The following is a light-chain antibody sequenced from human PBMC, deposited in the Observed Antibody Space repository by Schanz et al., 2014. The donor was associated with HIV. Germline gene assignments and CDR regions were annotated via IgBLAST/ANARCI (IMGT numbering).Light chain of an antibody. Sequence: LTQSPSSLSASVGDRVTITCRASQSVSTSLAWYHQKPGQAPRLLIYDASSRAAGIPDRFSGSGSGTDFTLTINRLEPEDFAIYYCQQYDSSTWTFGQGTKVDLK. CDR3: QQYDSSTWT. CDR1: QSVSTS. J-gene: IGKJ1*01. CDR2: DAS. V-gene: IGKV3-20*01.